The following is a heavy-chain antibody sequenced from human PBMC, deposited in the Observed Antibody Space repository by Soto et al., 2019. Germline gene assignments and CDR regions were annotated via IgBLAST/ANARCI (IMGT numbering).Heavy chain of an antibody. J-gene: IGHJ3*02. Sequence: PGGSLRLSCAASGFTVSSNYMSWVRQAPGKGLKWVSVIFTFGSTYYADSVKGRFTISRHSSMNTVYLQMDSLRAEDTAVYYCARDRQSSGWLDAFDIWGQGTMVTVSS. CDR1: GFTVSSNY. CDR2: IFTFGST. D-gene: IGHD6-19*01. CDR3: ARDRQSSGWLDAFDI. V-gene: IGHV3-53*04.